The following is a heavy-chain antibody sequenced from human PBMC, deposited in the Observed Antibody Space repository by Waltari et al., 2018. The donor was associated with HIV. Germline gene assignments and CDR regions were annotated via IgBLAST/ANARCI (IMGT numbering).Heavy chain of an antibody. V-gene: IGHV4-34*01. CDR2: INHSGST. D-gene: IGHD3-22*01. Sequence: QVQLQQWGAGLLKPSETLSLTCAVNGGSFSGYYWSWIRQPPGKGLEWIGEINHSGSTNYNPSLKSRVTISVDTSKNQFSLKLSSVTAADTAVYYCARGLNYYDSSGSSDYWGQGTLVTVSS. CDR1: GGSFSGYY. J-gene: IGHJ4*02. CDR3: ARGLNYYDSSGSSDY.